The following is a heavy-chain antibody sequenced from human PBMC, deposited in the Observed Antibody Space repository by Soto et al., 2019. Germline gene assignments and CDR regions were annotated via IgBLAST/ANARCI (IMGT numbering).Heavy chain of an antibody. CDR2: IRNKANSYTT. V-gene: IGHV3-72*01. D-gene: IGHD3-10*01. CDR1: GFTFSDHY. J-gene: IGHJ4*02. CDR3: ASEWFVELKYFDY. Sequence: EVQLVESGGGLVQPGGSLRLSCAASGFTFSDHYMEWVRQAPGKGLEWVGRIRNKANSYTTEYGASVKGRFTISRDDSKNSLSLQMNSLKTEDTAVYYCASEWFVELKYFDYWGQGTLVTVSS.